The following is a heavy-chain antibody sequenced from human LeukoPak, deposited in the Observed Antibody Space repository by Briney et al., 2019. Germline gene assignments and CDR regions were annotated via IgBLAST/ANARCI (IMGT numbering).Heavy chain of an antibody. Sequence: ASVKVSSMVSGYTLTALSIHWVRQAPGKGLEWMGSSDPKDGETIYAQKFQGRVTMTEDTSTDTAYMELSSLRSEDTAVYYCATRRDSSGWYYFDYWGQGTLVTVSS. CDR1: GYTLTALS. CDR3: ATRRDSSGWYYFDY. J-gene: IGHJ4*01. V-gene: IGHV1-24*01. D-gene: IGHD6-19*01. CDR2: SDPKDGET.